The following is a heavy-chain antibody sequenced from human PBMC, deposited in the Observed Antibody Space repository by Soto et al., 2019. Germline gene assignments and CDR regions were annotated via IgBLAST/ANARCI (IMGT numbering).Heavy chain of an antibody. CDR3: ARVFVVVPAARVYYYYYMDV. CDR1: GYTFTSYG. V-gene: IGHV1-18*01. Sequence: QVQLVQSGAEVKKPGASVKVSCKASGYTFTSYGISWVRQAPGQGLEWMGWISAYNGNTNYAQKLRGRVTMTTDTSTSTAYMELRSLRSDDTAVYYCARVFVVVPAARVYYYYYMDVWGKGTTVTVSS. J-gene: IGHJ6*03. CDR2: ISAYNGNT. D-gene: IGHD2-2*01.